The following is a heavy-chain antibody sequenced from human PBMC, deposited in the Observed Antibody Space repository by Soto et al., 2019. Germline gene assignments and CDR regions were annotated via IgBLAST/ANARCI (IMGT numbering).Heavy chain of an antibody. CDR2: IFYSGSF. Sequence: QVQLQESGPGLVKPSQTLSLTCTVSGGSISSGTSYWSWIRQRPGKGLEWIGYIFYSGSFYYTPSLRGRVMILVDTSKNQFTLRLSCVTAADTAVYYWAKAPDTPSIFVVALPYFFGYWGQGTLVTVSS. CDR3: AKAPDTPSIFVVALPYFFGY. V-gene: IGHV4-31*03. J-gene: IGHJ4*02. D-gene: IGHD3-3*01. CDR1: GGSISSGTSY.